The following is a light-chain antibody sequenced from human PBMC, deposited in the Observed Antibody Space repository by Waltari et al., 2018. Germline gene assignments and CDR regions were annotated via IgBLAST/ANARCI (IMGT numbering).Light chain of an antibody. CDR3: QQRSNWFT. V-gene: IGKV3-11*01. CDR2: YAS. Sequence: EIVLTQSPATLSLSPGERATLSCRASQSVSSYLAWYQQKPGQAPRLLIYYASNRATGIPARFSGSGSGTDFTLTISSLEPEDFAVYYCQQRSNWFTFGGGTKVEIK. CDR1: QSVSSY. J-gene: IGKJ4*01.